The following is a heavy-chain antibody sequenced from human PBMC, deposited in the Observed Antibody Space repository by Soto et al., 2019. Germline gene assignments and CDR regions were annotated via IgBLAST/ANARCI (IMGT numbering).Heavy chain of an antibody. D-gene: IGHD6-13*01. CDR1: GGSISSYY. J-gene: IGHJ5*02. CDR3: ARGSIAAAGKNCFDP. V-gene: IGHV4-59*01. CDR2: IYYSGST. Sequence: SETLSLTCTVSGGSISSYYWSWIRQPPGKGLEWIGYIYYSGSTNYNPSLKSRVTISVDTSKNQFSLKLSSVTAADTAVYYCARGSIAAAGKNCFDPWGQGTLVTVSS.